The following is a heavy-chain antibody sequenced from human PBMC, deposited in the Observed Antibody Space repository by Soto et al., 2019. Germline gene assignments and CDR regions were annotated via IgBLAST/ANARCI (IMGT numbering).Heavy chain of an antibody. CDR2: INPDSGGT. CDR3: ARSYYYAMDV. CDR1: GYIFTGYY. Sequence: GASVNVSCTEPGYIFTGYYMQWVRQAPGQGLEWMGWINPDSGGTNYVQKFRGWVTMTRDTSISTAFMELSRLRSDDTAVYYCARSYYYAMDVWGQGTMVTVSS. V-gene: IGHV1-2*04. J-gene: IGHJ6*02.